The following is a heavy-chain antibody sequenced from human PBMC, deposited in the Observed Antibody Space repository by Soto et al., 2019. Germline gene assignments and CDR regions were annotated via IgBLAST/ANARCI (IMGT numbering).Heavy chain of an antibody. D-gene: IGHD1-26*01. CDR3: AREGLGVGATWSSYYYYGMDV. CDR2: IIPIFGTA. J-gene: IGHJ6*02. CDR1: GGTFSSYA. Sequence: SVKVSCKASGGTFSSYAISWVRQAPGQGLEWMGGIIPIFGTANYAQKFQGRVTITADESTSTAYMELSSLRSEDTAVYYCAREGLGVGATWSSYYYYGMDVWGQGTTVTVSS. V-gene: IGHV1-69*13.